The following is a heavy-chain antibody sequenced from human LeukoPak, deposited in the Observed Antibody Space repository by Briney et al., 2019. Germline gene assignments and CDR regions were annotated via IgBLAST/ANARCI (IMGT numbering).Heavy chain of an antibody. V-gene: IGHV3-23*01. D-gene: IGHD5-18*01. CDR2: IRGGGANP. Sequence: GGSLRLSCAASGFTFSNFDMNWVRQAPGKGLEWVSSIRGGGANPHYADSVKGRFTISRDNSKNTLYMEMNSLRAEDTAVYYCAKCSYTYGNDAYDIWGQGTMVTVSS. CDR1: GFTFSNFD. J-gene: IGHJ3*02. CDR3: AKCSYTYGNDAYDI.